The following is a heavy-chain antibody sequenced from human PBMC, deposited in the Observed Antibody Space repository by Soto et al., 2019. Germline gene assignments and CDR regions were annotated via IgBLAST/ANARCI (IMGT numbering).Heavy chain of an antibody. Sequence: QVQLVQSGAEVRKPGSSVKVSCKASGGTFSRHAISWVRQAPGQGLEWMGGIIPIFGTANHAQKFQGRVTIIADESTSTVYMELSSLRSEDTAMYYCARATSGGNQGDYWGQGTLVTVSS. V-gene: IGHV1-69*01. D-gene: IGHD3-10*01. CDR1: GGTFSRHA. J-gene: IGHJ4*02. CDR3: ARATSGGNQGDY. CDR2: IIPIFGTA.